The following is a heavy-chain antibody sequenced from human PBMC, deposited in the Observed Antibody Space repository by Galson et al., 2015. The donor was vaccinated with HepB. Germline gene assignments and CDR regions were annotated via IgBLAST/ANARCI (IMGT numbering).Heavy chain of an antibody. J-gene: IGHJ4*02. Sequence: SLRLSCAASGFTFSSYGMHWVRQAPGKGLEWVAFIRYDGDNKSYADSVKGRFTISRDNSKNTLYLQMNSLRSEDTAVYYCAKDRVYGSSWYDSRGWSSSDYWGQGTLVTVSS. CDR1: GFTFSSYG. CDR3: AKDRVYGSSWYDSRGWSSSDY. V-gene: IGHV3-30*02. D-gene: IGHD6-13*01. CDR2: IRYDGDNK.